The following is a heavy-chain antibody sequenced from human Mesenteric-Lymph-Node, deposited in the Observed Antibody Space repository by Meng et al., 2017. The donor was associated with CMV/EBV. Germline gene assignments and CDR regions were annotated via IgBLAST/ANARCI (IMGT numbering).Heavy chain of an antibody. J-gene: IGHJ4*02. D-gene: IGHD4-11*01. CDR2: ISGSGSYI. CDR3: ARVADYIDTLFAY. V-gene: IGHV3-21*01. CDR1: GFTFDDYA. Sequence: GESLKISCAASGFTFDDYAMNWLRQAPGKGLEWVSSISGSGSYIYYADSVKGRFTISRDNAKNSVYLQMNSLRAEDTAVYYCARVADYIDTLFAYWGQGVLVTVSS.